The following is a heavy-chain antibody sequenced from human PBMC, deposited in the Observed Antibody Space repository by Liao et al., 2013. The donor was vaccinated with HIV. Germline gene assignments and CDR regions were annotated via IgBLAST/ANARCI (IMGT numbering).Heavy chain of an antibody. CDR3: ARSITVVTRSSGACDI. CDR1: GGSLSGYY. Sequence: QVQLQQWGAGLLKPSETLSLTCAVYGGSLSGYYWNWIRQPPGTGLEWIGEINDSGSTNYNSSLKSRVIISIDTSKNQFSLKLSSVTAADTAMYYCARSITVVTRSSGACDIWGQGTMVTVSS. J-gene: IGHJ3*02. D-gene: IGHD4-23*01. V-gene: IGHV4-34*01. CDR2: INDSGST.